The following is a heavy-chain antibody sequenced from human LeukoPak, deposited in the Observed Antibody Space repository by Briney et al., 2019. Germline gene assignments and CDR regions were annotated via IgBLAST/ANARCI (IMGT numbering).Heavy chain of an antibody. J-gene: IGHJ4*02. CDR1: GFTFSSYT. D-gene: IGHD2-21*02. V-gene: IGHV3-21*04. CDR2: ISSSSSST. CDR3: APSCGSDCSGAY. Sequence: PGGSLRLSCVASGFTFSSYTMSWVRHAPGKGLEWVSAISSSSSSTSYADSVKGRFTISRDNAKNSLFLQINSLRAEDTAVYYCAPSCGSDCSGAYWGQGTLVTLSS.